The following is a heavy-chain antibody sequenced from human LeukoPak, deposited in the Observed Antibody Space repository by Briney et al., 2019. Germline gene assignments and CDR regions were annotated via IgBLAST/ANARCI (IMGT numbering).Heavy chain of an antibody. CDR2: ISGSGGST. CDR3: AKGGYCSSTSCYGVDAFDI. Sequence: GGSLRLSCSASGFSLSDYGMSWVRQAPGKGLEWVSAISGSGGSTYYADSVKGRFTISRDNSKNTLYLQMNSLRAEDTVVYYCAKGGYCSSTSCYGVDAFDIWGQGTMVTVSS. J-gene: IGHJ3*02. V-gene: IGHV3-23*01. D-gene: IGHD2-2*01. CDR1: GFSLSDYG.